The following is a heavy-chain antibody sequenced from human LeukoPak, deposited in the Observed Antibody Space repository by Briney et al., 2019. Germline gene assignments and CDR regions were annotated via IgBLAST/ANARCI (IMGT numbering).Heavy chain of an antibody. CDR3: ARDSVQYGDHTIDYYYMDV. CDR1: GGSFSGYY. Sequence: SETLSLTCAVYGGSFSGYYWSWVRQPPGKGLEWIGESNHSGSTNYNPSLKSRVTMSVDTSKNQLSLKLSSVTAADTAVYYCARDSVQYGDHTIDYYYMDVWGKGTTVTVSS. D-gene: IGHD4-17*01. J-gene: IGHJ6*03. CDR2: SNHSGST. V-gene: IGHV4-34*01.